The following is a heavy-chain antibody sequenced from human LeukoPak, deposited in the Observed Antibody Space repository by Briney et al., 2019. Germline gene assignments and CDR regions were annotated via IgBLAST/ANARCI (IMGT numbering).Heavy chain of an antibody. Sequence: ASLKVSCKASGCTFTGYYMHWVRQAPGQGLEWMGWINPNSGGTNYAQKFQGRVTMTRDTSISTAYMELSRLRSDDTAVYYCARAKSRGVIITSPLGYWGQGTLVTVSS. CDR3: ARAKSRGVIITSPLGY. CDR1: GCTFTGYY. D-gene: IGHD3-10*01. J-gene: IGHJ4*02. CDR2: INPNSGGT. V-gene: IGHV1-2*02.